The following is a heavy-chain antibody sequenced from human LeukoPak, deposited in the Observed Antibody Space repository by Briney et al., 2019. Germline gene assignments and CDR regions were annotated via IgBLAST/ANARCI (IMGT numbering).Heavy chain of an antibody. D-gene: IGHD2-21*02. V-gene: IGHV4-34*01. CDR1: SGSFGDDY. Sequence: SETLSLSCTIYSGSFGDDYWGWIRQAPGKGLEWIGEIDHGGSTNYNPSLASRVIVSRNTSKNQFFLNVTSVTVADAALYYCARFSSLTWGDWGDAFDVWGRGTLATVSS. J-gene: IGHJ3*01. CDR2: IDHGGST. CDR3: ARFSSLTWGDWGDAFDV.